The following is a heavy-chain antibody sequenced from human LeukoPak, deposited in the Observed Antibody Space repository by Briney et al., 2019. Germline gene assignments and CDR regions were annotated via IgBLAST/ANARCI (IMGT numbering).Heavy chain of an antibody. V-gene: IGHV1-69*06. J-gene: IGHJ4*02. CDR1: GGTFSSYA. CDR3: ARGPEYGDYVDY. D-gene: IGHD4-17*01. Sequence: SVKVSCKASGGTFSSYAISWVRQAPGQGLEWMGGIIPIFGTANYAQKFQGRVTITADTSASTAYMELSSLRSEDMAVYYCARGPEYGDYVDYWGQGTLVTVSS. CDR2: IIPIFGTA.